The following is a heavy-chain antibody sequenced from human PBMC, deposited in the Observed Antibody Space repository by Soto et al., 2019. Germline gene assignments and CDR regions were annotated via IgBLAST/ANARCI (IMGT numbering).Heavy chain of an antibody. CDR3: ARGYYDFWSGPEADWFDP. CDR1: GYTFTSYA. D-gene: IGHD3-3*01. Sequence: ASVKVSCKASGYTFTSYAMHWVRQAPGQRLEWMGWINAGNGNTKYSQKFQGRVTITRDTSASAAYMELSSLRSEDTAVYYCARGYYDFWSGPEADWFDPWGQGTLVTVS. J-gene: IGHJ5*02. CDR2: INAGNGNT. V-gene: IGHV1-3*01.